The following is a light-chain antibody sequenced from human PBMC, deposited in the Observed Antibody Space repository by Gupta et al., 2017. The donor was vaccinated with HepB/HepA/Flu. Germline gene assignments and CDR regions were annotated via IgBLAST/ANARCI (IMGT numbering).Light chain of an antibody. CDR1: KIISTY. CDR3: QQGYWTPLT. V-gene: IGKV1-39*01. CDR2: AAS. Sequence: DIEMTQSPSSLSASVGDRGTITCRTSKIISTYLNWYQQNPGKARKLLIDAASSLHSGVPSRFSGRGSETEILLTSSSLHPDDVANYYFQQGYWTPLTFGGGTKVEIK. J-gene: IGKJ4*01.